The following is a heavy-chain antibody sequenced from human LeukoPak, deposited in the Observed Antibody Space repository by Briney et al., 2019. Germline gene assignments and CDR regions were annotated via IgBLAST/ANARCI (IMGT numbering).Heavy chain of an antibody. J-gene: IGHJ5*02. Sequence: GGSLRLSCAASGFTFSSYAMLWVRQAPGKGLEWVAVISYDGSNKYYADSVKGRFTISRDNSKNTLYLQMNSLRAEDTAVYYCARASIAVAGTSWFDPWGQGTLVTVSS. D-gene: IGHD6-19*01. CDR1: GFTFSSYA. CDR3: ARASIAVAGTSWFDP. CDR2: ISYDGSNK. V-gene: IGHV3-30-3*01.